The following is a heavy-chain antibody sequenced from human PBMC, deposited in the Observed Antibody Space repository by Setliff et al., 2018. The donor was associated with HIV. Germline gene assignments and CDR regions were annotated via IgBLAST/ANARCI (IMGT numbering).Heavy chain of an antibody. D-gene: IGHD5-18*01. V-gene: IGHV4-38-2*01. CDR3: ARLMVMQLWYPTGWFDY. J-gene: IGHJ4*02. Sequence: SETLSLTCAVSGYSISSGYYWGWIRQPPGKGLEWIGNIYHSGNTYYNPSLKSRVTISVDTPKDQFSLNLSVVTAADTAVYYCARLMVMQLWYPTGWFDYWGQGTLVTVSS. CDR1: GYSISSGYY. CDR2: IYHSGNT.